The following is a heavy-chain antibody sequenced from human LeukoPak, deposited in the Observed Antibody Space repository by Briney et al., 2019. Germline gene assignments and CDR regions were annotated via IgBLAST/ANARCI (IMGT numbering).Heavy chain of an antibody. D-gene: IGHD6-19*01. J-gene: IGHJ4*02. CDR3: AKHAGSGWYSDLDY. V-gene: IGHV3-23*01. Sequence: PGGSLRLSCAASGFTFSSYVMSWVRQAPGKGLEWVSGISGSGGGTFYADSVKGRFTVSRDNPKNTLYLHMNSLRAEDTALYYCAKHAGSGWYSDLDYWGQGTLVTVSS. CDR1: GFTFSSYV. CDR2: ISGSGGGT.